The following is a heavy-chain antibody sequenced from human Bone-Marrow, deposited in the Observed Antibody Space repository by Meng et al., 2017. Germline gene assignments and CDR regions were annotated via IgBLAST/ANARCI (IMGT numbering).Heavy chain of an antibody. J-gene: IGHJ4*02. V-gene: IGHV3-30*04. D-gene: IGHD6-19*01. CDR2: ISYDGSNK. CDR3: AKDVVETEGIAVAGFDY. Sequence: GGSLRLSCAASGFTFSSYAMHWVRQAPGKGLEWVAVISYDGSNKYYADSVKGRFTISRDNSKNTLYLQMNSLRAEDTALYYCAKDVVETEGIAVAGFDYWGQGTLVTGSS. CDR1: GFTFSSYA.